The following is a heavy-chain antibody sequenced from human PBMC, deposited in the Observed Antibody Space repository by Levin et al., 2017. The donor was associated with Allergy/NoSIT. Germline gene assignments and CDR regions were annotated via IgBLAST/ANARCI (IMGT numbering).Heavy chain of an antibody. CDR2: IYYSGST. J-gene: IGHJ3*02. CDR3: ARSVAQLTFDI. CDR1: GGSISSYY. D-gene: IGHD1-1*01. Sequence: SETLSLTCAVSGGSISSYYCNWIRQPPGKGLEWIGYIYYSGSTDYNPSLKSRVTISVDTSKDQFSLNLTSVTAADTAVYYCARSVAQLTFDIWGQGTMVTVSS. V-gene: IGHV4-59*01.